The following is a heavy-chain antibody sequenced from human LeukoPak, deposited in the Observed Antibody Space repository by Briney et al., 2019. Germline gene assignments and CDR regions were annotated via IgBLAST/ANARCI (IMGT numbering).Heavy chain of an antibody. CDR2: ISGSGSTI. CDR1: GFTFRKYA. CDR3: GRDFGLIGTKRSFDI. D-gene: IGHD1-7*01. Sequence: GGSLRLSCAASGFTFRKYAMSWVRQAPREGVEWGSGISGSGSTIYYADSVKGRFTISRDNAKKSLYLQINSLRAEDTAVYYCGRDFGLIGTKRSFDIWGQGTMVTVSS. J-gene: IGHJ3*02. V-gene: IGHV3-11*01.